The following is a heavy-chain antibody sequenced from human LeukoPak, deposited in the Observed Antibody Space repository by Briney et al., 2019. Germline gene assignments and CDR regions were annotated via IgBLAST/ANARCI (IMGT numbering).Heavy chain of an antibody. CDR3: ARAVTMVRQGRYYYMDV. V-gene: IGHV1-8*01. CDR1: GYTFTSYD. Sequence: ASVKVSCKASGYTFTSYDINSVRQATGQGLEWMGWMNPNSGNTGYAQKFQGRVTMTRNTSVSTAYMELSSLRSEDTAVYYCARAVTMVRQGRYYYMDVWGKGTTVTVSS. D-gene: IGHD3-10*01. CDR2: MNPNSGNT. J-gene: IGHJ6*03.